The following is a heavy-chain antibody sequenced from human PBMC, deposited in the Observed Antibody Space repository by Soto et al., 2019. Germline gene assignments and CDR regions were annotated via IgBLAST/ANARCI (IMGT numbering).Heavy chain of an antibody. CDR1: RYSFTTNW. J-gene: IGHJ4*02. CDR3: ARFGPYSGSYYY. CDR2: IFPSDSDT. D-gene: IGHD1-26*01. Sequence: GESLKISCKGSRYSFTTNWIGWVRQMPGKGPEWRGIIFPSDSDTRYSPSFQGQVTISADKSISTAYLQWSSLKASDTAMYYCARFGPYSGSYYYWGQGTLVTVSS. V-gene: IGHV5-51*01.